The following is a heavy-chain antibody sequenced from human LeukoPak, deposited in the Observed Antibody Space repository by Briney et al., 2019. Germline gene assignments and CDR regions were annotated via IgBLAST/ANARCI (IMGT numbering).Heavy chain of an antibody. V-gene: IGHV3-21*01. CDR1: GFTFSSYS. J-gene: IGHJ4*02. D-gene: IGHD6-13*01. Sequence: GGSLRLSCAASGFTFSSYSMNWVRQAPGKGLEWVSSMSSTGSYISYADSVKGRFTISRDNAKNSLYLQMKSLRAEDTAVYYCATVGGSRWYGFSDYWGQGTLVTVSS. CDR2: MSSTGSYI. CDR3: ATVGGSRWYGFSDY.